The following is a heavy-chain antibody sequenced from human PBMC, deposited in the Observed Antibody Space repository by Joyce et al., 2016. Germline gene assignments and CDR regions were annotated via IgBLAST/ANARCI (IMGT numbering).Heavy chain of an antibody. CDR2: ISAGINYK. Sequence: QLVESGGDLVRPGGSLRLSCAASGFIFSSYSMNWVRQAPGKGLEWVSSISAGINYKNYADSVKGRFTISRDNAKNALYLQMNSLIAEDTAVYYCARASDYYDNSGYYLVYYYYGLDVWGHGTTVTVSS. V-gene: IGHV3-21*02. D-gene: IGHD3-22*01. CDR3: ARASDYYDNSGYYLVYYYYGLDV. J-gene: IGHJ6*02. CDR1: GFIFSSYS.